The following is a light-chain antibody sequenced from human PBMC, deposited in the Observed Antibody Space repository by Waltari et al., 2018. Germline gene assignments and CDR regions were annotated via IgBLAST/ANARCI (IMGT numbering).Light chain of an antibody. V-gene: IGKV1-5*03. CDR1: QRFSGW. CDR3: QQYNSYPWT. Sequence: DIQMTQSPSTLSASVGDRGTITGRASQRFSGWCAWYEQKLGKAPKLLIYKASTIEGGVPSMLSGSRTGTEFTLTISSLQPDDFATYNCQQYNSYPWTFGQATTLAIK. J-gene: IGKJ1*01. CDR2: KAS.